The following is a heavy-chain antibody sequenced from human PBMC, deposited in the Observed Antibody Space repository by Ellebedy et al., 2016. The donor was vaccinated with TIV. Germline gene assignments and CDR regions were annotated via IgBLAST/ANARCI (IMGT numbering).Heavy chain of an antibody. V-gene: IGHV4-39*01. J-gene: IGHJ4*02. CDR2: VYFIGST. Sequence: MPGGSLRLSCTVSGGSITSGSYYWAWIRQPPGNGLEWVGNVYFIGSTNYNPSLKSRVTISVDTSKNQFSLKLTSVTAADTAVYYCVRHPTLGTLDYWGQGAQVTVSS. CDR3: VRHPTLGTLDY. CDR1: GGSITSGSYY. D-gene: IGHD3-16*01.